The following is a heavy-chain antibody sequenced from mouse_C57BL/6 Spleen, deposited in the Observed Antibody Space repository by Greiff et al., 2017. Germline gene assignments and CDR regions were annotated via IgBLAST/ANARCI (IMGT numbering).Heavy chain of an antibody. CDR2: IWGVGST. D-gene: IGHD1-1*02. CDR1: GFSLTSYG. V-gene: IGHV2-6*01. CDR3: ASGVYGRMDY. Sequence: QAQLQQSGPGLVAPSQSLSITCTVSGFSLTSYGVDWVRQSPGKGLGWLGVIWGVGSTNYNSALKSRLSISKNNSKSQVFLKMNSLQTDDAAMYYSASGVYGRMDYGGQGTSVTVSS. J-gene: IGHJ4*01.